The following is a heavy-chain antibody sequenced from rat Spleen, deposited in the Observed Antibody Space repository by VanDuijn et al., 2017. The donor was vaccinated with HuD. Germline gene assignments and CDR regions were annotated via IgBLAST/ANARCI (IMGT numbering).Heavy chain of an antibody. CDR2: ITSSGGSI. V-gene: IGHV5-31*01. J-gene: IGHJ2*01. CDR3: ARRYYGYTYFDY. CDR1: GFTFNNYW. D-gene: IGHD1-6*01. Sequence: EVQLVESGGGLVQPGRSLKLSCVASGFTFNNYWMNWIRQAPGKGLEWIASITSSGGSIYYPDSVKGRFTISRDNAQNTLYLQMNSLRSEDTATYYCARRYYGYTYFDYWGQGVMVTVSS.